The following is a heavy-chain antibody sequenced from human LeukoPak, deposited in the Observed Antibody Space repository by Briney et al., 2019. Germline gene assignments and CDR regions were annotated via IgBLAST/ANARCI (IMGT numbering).Heavy chain of an antibody. CDR3: ARPYYYYMDV. Sequence: SETLSLTCAVSGGSISSNNWWSWVRQPPGKGLEWIGEIYHSGSTDYNPSLKSRVTISVDKSENQFSLKLSSVTAADTAVYYCARPYYYYMDVWGKGTTVTVSS. CDR2: IYHSGST. CDR1: GGSISSNNW. J-gene: IGHJ6*03. V-gene: IGHV4-4*02.